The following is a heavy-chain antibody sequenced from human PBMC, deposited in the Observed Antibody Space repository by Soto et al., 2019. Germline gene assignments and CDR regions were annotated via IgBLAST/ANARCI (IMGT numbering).Heavy chain of an antibody. J-gene: IGHJ6*02. CDR1: GGTFSSYA. Sequence: ASVKVSCKASGGTFSSYAISWVRQAPGQGLEWIGGIIPIFGTANYAQKFQGRVTITADESTSTAYMELSSLRSEDTAVYYCARDLPTQQLVPRDDYYYGMDVWGQGTTVTVSS. CDR3: ARDLPTQQLVPRDDYYYGMDV. CDR2: IIPIFGTA. V-gene: IGHV1-69*13. D-gene: IGHD6-13*01.